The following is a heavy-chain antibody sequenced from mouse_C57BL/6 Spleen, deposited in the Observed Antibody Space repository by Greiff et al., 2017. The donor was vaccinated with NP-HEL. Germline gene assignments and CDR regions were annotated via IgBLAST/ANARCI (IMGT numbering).Heavy chain of an antibody. D-gene: IGHD1-1*01. V-gene: IGHV5-9-1*02. CDR2: ISSGGDYI. CDR1: GFTFSSYA. CDR3: TRAPIATVVALYWYFDV. Sequence: EVMLVESGEGLVKPGGSLKLSCAASGFTFSSYAMSWVRQTPEKRLEWVAYISSGGDYIYYADTVKGRFTISRDNARDTLYLQMSSLKSEDTAMNYCTRAPIATVVALYWYFDVWGTGTTVTVSS. J-gene: IGHJ1*03.